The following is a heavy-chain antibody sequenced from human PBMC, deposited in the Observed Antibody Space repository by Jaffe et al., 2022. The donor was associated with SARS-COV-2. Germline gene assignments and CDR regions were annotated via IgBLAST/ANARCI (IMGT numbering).Heavy chain of an antibody. J-gene: IGHJ4*02. Sequence: VRLVESGGGLVQPGGSLRLSCAASGFTFNRYWMSWVRQAPGKGLEWVANIKQDGSEKYYVDSVEGRFTVSRDNAKNSLYLQMNSLGAEDTAVYYCARDSNSDTLGFWGQGNLVTVSS. CDR1: GFTFNRYW. V-gene: IGHV3-7*03. CDR2: IKQDGSEK. D-gene: IGHD3-22*01. CDR3: ARDSNSDTLGF.